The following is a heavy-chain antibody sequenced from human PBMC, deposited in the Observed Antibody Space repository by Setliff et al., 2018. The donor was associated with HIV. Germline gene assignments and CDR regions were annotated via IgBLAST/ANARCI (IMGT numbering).Heavy chain of an antibody. CDR1: GGTFSSYA. CDR2: IIPFYDTP. J-gene: IGHJ4*02. D-gene: IGHD3-3*01. V-gene: IGHV1-69*13. CDR3: ARGQNGGISGVD. Sequence: ASVKVSCKASGGTFSSYAISWVRQAPGQGLEWMGVIIPFYDTPIYALNFQGRVTITADDSTSTAYMELSGLTSEDSAVYYCARGQNGGISGVDWGQGTLVTVSS.